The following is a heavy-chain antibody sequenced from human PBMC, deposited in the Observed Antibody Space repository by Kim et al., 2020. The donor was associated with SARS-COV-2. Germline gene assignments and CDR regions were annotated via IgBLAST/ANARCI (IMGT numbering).Heavy chain of an antibody. D-gene: IGHD5-18*01. CDR2: IYSSSST. J-gene: IGHJ1*01. Sequence: GGSLRLSCAASGFTVSSNSMNWVRQAPGKGLEWVSLIYSSSSTYYEDSLEGGLSIFRGNYNKKLYLLIKNIRADEAAVYYYARGYGELDHWGQYTRVNV. CDR1: GFTVSSNS. V-gene: IGHV3-66*01. CDR3: ARGYGELDH.